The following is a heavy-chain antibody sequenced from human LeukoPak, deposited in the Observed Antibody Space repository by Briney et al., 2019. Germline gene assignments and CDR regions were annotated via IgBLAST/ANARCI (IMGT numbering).Heavy chain of an antibody. CDR3: AGGPGSLLH. CDR1: GDSVSSNSGG. CDR2: TYYRSKWYN. V-gene: IGHV6-1*01. J-gene: IGHJ4*02. Sequence: SQTLSLTCAISGDSVSSNSGGWNWIRQSPSRGLEWLGRTYYRSKWYNGYAVSVKSRITINPDTSKNQFSLHLNSVTPEDTAVYYCAGGPGSLLHWGQGILVTVSS.